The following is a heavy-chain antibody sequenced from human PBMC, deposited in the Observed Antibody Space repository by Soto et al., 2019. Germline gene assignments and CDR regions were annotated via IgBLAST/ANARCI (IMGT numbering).Heavy chain of an antibody. CDR3: VNQAPAGWHFFDT. CDR2: ISYDATKK. D-gene: IGHD6-19*01. Sequence: GGSLRLSCAASGFTFRTYGMHWVRHTPGEGLKWVAGISYDATKKYYADSVKGRFTISRDNSKNTLYLHMDSLRTEDTAAYYCVNQAPAGWHFFDTWGQGTLVTVSS. CDR1: GFTFRTYG. J-gene: IGHJ4*02. V-gene: IGHV3-30*18.